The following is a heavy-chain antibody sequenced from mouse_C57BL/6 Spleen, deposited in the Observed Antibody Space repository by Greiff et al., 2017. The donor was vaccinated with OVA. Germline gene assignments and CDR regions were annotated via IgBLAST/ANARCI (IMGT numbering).Heavy chain of an antibody. J-gene: IGHJ4*01. CDR1: GFTFTDYY. V-gene: IGHV7-3*01. D-gene: IGHD4-1*01. CDR2: IRNKANGYTT. CDR3: ARYPQLTGPSMDY. Sequence: EVKLMESGGGLVQPGGSLSLSCAASGFTFTDYYMSWVRQPPGKALEWLGFIRNKANGYTTEYSASVKGRFTISRDNSQSILYLQMNALRAEASATYYGARYPQLTGPSMDYWGQGTSVTVSS.